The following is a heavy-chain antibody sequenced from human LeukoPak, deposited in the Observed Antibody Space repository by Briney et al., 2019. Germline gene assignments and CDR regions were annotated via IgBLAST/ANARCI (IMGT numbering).Heavy chain of an antibody. CDR2: ISSSGSTI. J-gene: IGHJ4*02. V-gene: IGHV3-48*03. CDR3: AWDSYGTFPSY. CDR1: GFTFSSYE. Sequence: RGSLRLSCAASGFTFSSYEMNWVRQAPGKGLEWVSYISSSGSTIYYADSVKGRFTISRDNAKNSLYLQMNSLRAEDTAVYYCAWDSYGTFPSYWGQGTLVTVSS. D-gene: IGHD5-18*01.